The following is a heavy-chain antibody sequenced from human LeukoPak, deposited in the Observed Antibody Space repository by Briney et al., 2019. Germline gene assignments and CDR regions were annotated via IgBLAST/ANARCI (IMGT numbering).Heavy chain of an antibody. CDR1: GFTVSSNY. CDR3: ARRKRSGCSSTSCLLNWFDP. J-gene: IGHJ5*02. V-gene: IGHV4-34*01. CDR2: INHSGST. Sequence: GSLRLSCAAPGFTVSSNYMSWIRQPPGKGLEWIGEINHSGSTNYNPSLKSRVTISVDTSKNQFSLKLSSVTAADTAVYYCARRKRSGCSSTSCLLNWFDPWGQGTLVTVSS. D-gene: IGHD2-2*01.